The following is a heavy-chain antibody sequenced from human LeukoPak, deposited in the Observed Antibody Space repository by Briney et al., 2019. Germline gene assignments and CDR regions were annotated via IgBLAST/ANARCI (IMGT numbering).Heavy chain of an antibody. CDR3: ARDKIGSTGGRGCDY. J-gene: IGHJ4*02. CDR1: GFTFSSHW. CDR2: INQDGSET. D-gene: IGHD2-15*01. Sequence: GGSLRLSCAASGFTFSSHWMSWVRQAPGKGLEWVANINQDGSETYYVDSVKGRFTVSKDNAKSSLYLQMNSLRVEDTAAYYCARDKIGSTGGRGCDYWGQGTLVTVSS. V-gene: IGHV3-7*01.